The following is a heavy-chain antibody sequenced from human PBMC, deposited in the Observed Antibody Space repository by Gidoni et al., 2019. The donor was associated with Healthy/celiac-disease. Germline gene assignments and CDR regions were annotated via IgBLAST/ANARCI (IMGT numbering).Heavy chain of an antibody. CDR1: GFTFSSYS. D-gene: IGHD2-15*01. V-gene: IGHV3-21*01. J-gene: IGHJ4*02. CDR3: ARVIGVAPQYYFDY. Sequence: EVQLVESGGGLVKPGGSLRLSCAASGFTFSSYSMNWVRQAPGKGLEWVSSISSSSSYIYYADSVKGRFTISRDNAKNSLYLQMNSLRAEDTAVYYCARVIGVAPQYYFDYWGQGTLVTVSS. CDR2: ISSSSSYI.